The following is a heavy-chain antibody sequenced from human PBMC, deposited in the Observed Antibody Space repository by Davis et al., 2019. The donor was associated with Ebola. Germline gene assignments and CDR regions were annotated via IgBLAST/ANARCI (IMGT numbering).Heavy chain of an antibody. D-gene: IGHD3-3*01. CDR2: ISSSSSYI. Sequence: GESLKISCAASGFTFSSYSMNWVRQAPGKGLEWVSSISSSSSYIYYADSVKGRFTISRDNAKNSLYLQMNSLRAEDTAVYYCARFRDPTRRFLVSYAFDIWGQGTMVTVSS. J-gene: IGHJ3*02. CDR3: ARFRDPTRRFLVSYAFDI. CDR1: GFTFSSYS. V-gene: IGHV3-21*01.